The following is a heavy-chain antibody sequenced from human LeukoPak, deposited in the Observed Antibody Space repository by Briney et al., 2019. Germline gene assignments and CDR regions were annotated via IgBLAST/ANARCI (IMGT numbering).Heavy chain of an antibody. D-gene: IGHD3-22*01. J-gene: IGHJ3*02. CDR1: GFTFSSYA. Sequence: GGSLRLSCAASGFTFSSYAMSWVRQAPGKGLEWVSAISGSGGSTYYADSVKGRFTISRDNSKNTLYLQMNSLRAEETAVYYCAKEGPYYYDSDDAFDIWGQGTMVTVSS. CDR3: AKEGPYYYDSDDAFDI. CDR2: ISGSGGST. V-gene: IGHV3-23*01.